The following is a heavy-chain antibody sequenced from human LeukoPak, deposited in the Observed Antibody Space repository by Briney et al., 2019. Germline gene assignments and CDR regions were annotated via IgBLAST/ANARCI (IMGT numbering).Heavy chain of an antibody. CDR2: IKQDGSEK. CDR3: ARDNGYYDFWSGYGGNWFDP. Sequence: GGSLRLSCAAPGFTFSSYWMSWVRQAPGKGLEWVANIKQDGSEKYYVDSVKGRFTISRDNAKNSLYLQMNSLRAEDTAVYYCARDNGYYDFWSGYGGNWFDPWGQGTLVTVSS. D-gene: IGHD3-3*01. J-gene: IGHJ5*02. CDR1: GFTFSSYW. V-gene: IGHV3-7*01.